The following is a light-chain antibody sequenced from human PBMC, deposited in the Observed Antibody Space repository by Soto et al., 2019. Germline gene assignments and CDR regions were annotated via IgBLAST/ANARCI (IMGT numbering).Light chain of an antibody. Sequence: QSVLTKPPSASGTPGQRVTISCSGTSSNIESNTVNWYLQPPGTAPRLLIFINNQRPAGVPDRFSGSKSGTSASLAISGLQSEDEADYYCAAWDDSLNAYVFGTGTKLTVL. CDR3: AAWDDSLNAYV. CDR1: SSNIESNT. V-gene: IGLV1-44*01. CDR2: INN. J-gene: IGLJ1*01.